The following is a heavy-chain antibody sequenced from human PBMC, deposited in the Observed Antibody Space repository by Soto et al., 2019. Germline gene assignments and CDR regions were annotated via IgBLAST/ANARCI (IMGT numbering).Heavy chain of an antibody. CDR2: IYYSGST. D-gene: IGHD3-10*01. Sequence: PSETLSLTCTVSGGSISGSSYYWGWIRQPPGKGLEWIGNIYYSGSTYYNPSLKSRVTISVDTSKNQFSLKLSSVTAADTAVYYCAGQPTAGSYYDLGSYYYYSAMDVWGQGTTVTVSS. J-gene: IGHJ6*02. CDR1: GGSISGSSYY. CDR3: AGQPTAGSYYDLGSYYYYSAMDV. V-gene: IGHV4-39*01.